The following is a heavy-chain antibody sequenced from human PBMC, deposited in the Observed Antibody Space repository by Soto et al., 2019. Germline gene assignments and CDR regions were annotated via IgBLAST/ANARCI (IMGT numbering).Heavy chain of an antibody. J-gene: IGHJ4*02. Sequence: PSETLFLTCTVSGGSVTSDEDYWSWIRQSPGKGLEWIGYISNSGSTGYNPSLKTRLSMSVDRSKNQFTLRLTSVTAADTAVYFCATESGSTYGYFDYWGQGTQVTAPQ. V-gene: IGHV4-30-4*01. CDR2: ISNSGST. CDR3: ATESGSTYGYFDY. CDR1: GGSVTSDEDY. D-gene: IGHD4-17*01.